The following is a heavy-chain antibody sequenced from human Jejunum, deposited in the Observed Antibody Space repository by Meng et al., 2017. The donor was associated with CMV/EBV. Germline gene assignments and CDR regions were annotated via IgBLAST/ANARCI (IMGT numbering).Heavy chain of an antibody. CDR3: ARVVRGSGTYYIGD. J-gene: IGHJ4*02. Sequence: GFTFSSYNMNWVRQAPGKGLEWVSSISGNSNYIFYRDSVEGRFTISRDNAKNSLYLQMNSLRAEDTAVYYCARVVRGSGTYYIGDWGQGTLVTVSS. V-gene: IGHV3-21*06. D-gene: IGHD3-10*01. CDR1: GFTFSSYN. CDR2: ISGNSNYI.